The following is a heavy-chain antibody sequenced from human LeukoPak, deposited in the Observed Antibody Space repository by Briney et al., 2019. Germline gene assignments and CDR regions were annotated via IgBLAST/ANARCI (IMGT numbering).Heavy chain of an antibody. CDR3: ARRGGNYYGWFDP. Sequence: PSETLSLTCTVSGDSISSDYWSWIRQPPGKGLEWLGYIYYSGSTNYNPSLKSRVTISLDTSRNQFSLKLSSVTAADTAVYFCARRGGNYYGWFDPWGQGTLVTVSS. V-gene: IGHV4-59*08. J-gene: IGHJ5*02. D-gene: IGHD1-26*01. CDR2: IYYSGST. CDR1: GDSISSDY.